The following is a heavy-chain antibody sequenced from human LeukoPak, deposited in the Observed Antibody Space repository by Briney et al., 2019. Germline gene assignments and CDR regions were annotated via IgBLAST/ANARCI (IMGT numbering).Heavy chain of an antibody. CDR3: ARIFWWELLGYYYYGMDV. CDR2: ISAYNGNT. D-gene: IGHD1-26*01. V-gene: IGHV1-18*01. CDR1: GYTFTSYG. Sequence: ASVKVSCTASGYTFTSYGISWVRQAPGQGLEWMGWISAYNGNTNYAQKLQGRVTMTTDTSTITAYMELRSLRSDDTAVYYCARIFWWELLGYYYYGMDVWGQGTTVTVSS. J-gene: IGHJ6*02.